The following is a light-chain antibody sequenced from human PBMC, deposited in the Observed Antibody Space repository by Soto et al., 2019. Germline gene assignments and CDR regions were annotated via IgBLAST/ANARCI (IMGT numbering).Light chain of an antibody. CDR2: SNN. J-gene: IGLJ1*01. CDR3: AAWDDSLNGRV. V-gene: IGLV1-44*01. Sequence: QSVLTQPPSASGTPGQRVTISCSGSSSNIGSNTVNWYQQLPGTAPKLLIYSNNQRPSGVPDRFSGSKSGTSASLAISGLQFEDEADYYCAAWDDSLNGRVFGTGTKFPVL. CDR1: SSNIGSNT.